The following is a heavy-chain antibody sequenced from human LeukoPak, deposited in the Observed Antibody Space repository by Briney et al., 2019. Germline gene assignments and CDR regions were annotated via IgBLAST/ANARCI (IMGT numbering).Heavy chain of an antibody. CDR1: GFTFSSYG. CDR3: ARDSGRISY. Sequence: GGSLRLSCAASGFTFSSYGMHWVRQAPGKGLEWVANKKQDGSEAYYVDSVKGRFTISRDNAKNSLYLQMNSLGAEDTAIYYCARDSGRISYWGQGALVTVSS. J-gene: IGHJ4*02. D-gene: IGHD1-26*01. CDR2: KKQDGSEA. V-gene: IGHV3-7*01.